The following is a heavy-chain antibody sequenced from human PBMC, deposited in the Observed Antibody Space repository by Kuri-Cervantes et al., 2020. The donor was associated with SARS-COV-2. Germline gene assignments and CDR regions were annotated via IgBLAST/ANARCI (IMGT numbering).Heavy chain of an antibody. CDR2: ISSSGSTI. J-gene: IGHJ4*02. CDR1: GFTVSSNY. CDR3: ARDYGDFYFDY. V-gene: IGHV3-48*01. D-gene: IGHD4-17*01. Sequence: GESLKISCAASGFTVSSNYMSWVRQAPGKGLEWVSYISSSGSTIYYADSVKGRFTISRDNSKNTLYLQMNSLRAEDTAVYYCARDYGDFYFDYWGQGTLVTVSS.